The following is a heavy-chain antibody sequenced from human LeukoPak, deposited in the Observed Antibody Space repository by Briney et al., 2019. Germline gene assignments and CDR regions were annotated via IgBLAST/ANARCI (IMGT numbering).Heavy chain of an antibody. Sequence: GGSLRLSCAASGFTFSSYGMHWVRQAPGKGLEWVAVIWYDGSNKYYADSVKGRFTISRDNSKNTLYLQMNSLRAEDTAVYYCAKDFGSGWLVDYRGQGTLVTVSS. CDR2: IWYDGSNK. CDR1: GFTFSSYG. D-gene: IGHD6-19*01. J-gene: IGHJ4*02. CDR3: AKDFGSGWLVDY. V-gene: IGHV3-33*06.